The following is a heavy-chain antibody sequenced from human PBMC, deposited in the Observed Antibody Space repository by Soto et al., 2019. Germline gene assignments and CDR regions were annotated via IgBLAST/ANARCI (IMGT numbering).Heavy chain of an antibody. D-gene: IGHD3-22*01. CDR1: GYTFTGYY. V-gene: IGHV1-2*02. CDR2: INPNSGGT. J-gene: IGHJ3*02. Sequence: GASVKVSCKASGYTFTGYYMHWVRHAPGQGLEWMGWINPNSGGTNYAQKFQGRVTMTRDTSISTAYMELSRLRSDDTAVYYCANWSGDSSGYLIPAFDIWGQGTMVTVSS. CDR3: ANWSGDSSGYLIPAFDI.